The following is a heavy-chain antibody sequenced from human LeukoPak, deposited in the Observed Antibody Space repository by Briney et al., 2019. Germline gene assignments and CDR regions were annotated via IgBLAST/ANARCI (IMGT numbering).Heavy chain of an antibody. CDR2: IRYDGSNK. D-gene: IGHD3-10*01. CDR3: AKDRGSMVRGVIIWFGYYMDV. Sequence: PGGSLRLSCAASGFTFSSYGMYWVRQAPGKGLEWVAFIRYDGSNKYYADSVKGRFTISRDNSKNTLYLQMNSLRAEDTAVYYCAKDRGSMVRGVIIWFGYYMDVWGKGTTVTISS. CDR1: GFTFSSYG. J-gene: IGHJ6*03. V-gene: IGHV3-30*02.